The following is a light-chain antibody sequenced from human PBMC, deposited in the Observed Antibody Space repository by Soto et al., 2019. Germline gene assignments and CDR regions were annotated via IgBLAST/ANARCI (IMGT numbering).Light chain of an antibody. Sequence: EIVLTQSPGTLSLSPGERATLSCRASQSVSSSYLAWYQQKPGQAPRLLIYGASSRATGIPDRFSGSGSGTEFTLTISRLEPEDFAVYYCQQYGSSPQDFGGGTKVEIK. CDR2: GAS. CDR3: QQYGSSPQD. J-gene: IGKJ4*01. CDR1: QSVSSSY. V-gene: IGKV3-20*01.